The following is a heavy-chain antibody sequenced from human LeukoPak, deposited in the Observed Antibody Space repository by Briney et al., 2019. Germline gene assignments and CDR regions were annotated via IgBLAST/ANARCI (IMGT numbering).Heavy chain of an antibody. CDR2: ITSDAYI. Sequence: GGPLRLSCAASGFAFSSSNLNWFRQAPGKGLEWVSSITSDAYIYYADSLKGRFSTSRDNAKSSVYLQMISLRAEDTAVYYCARADYGDYGVDYWGQGTLVTVSS. CDR3: ARADYGDYGVDY. CDR1: GFAFSSSN. J-gene: IGHJ4*02. D-gene: IGHD4-17*01. V-gene: IGHV3-21*01.